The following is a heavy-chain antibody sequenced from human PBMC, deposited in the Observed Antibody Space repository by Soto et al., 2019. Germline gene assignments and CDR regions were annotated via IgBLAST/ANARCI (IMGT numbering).Heavy chain of an antibody. CDR3: ATQDIVATTAGLTFDI. CDR1: GDSVSSNSAA. CDR2: TYYRSKWYN. Sequence: SQTLSLTCXISGDSVSSNSAAWNWIRQSPSRGLEWLGRTYYRSKWYNDYAVSVKSRITINPETSKNQFSLQLNSVTPEATAVYYCATQDIVATTAGLTFDIWGQGTMVTVSS. J-gene: IGHJ3*02. D-gene: IGHD5-12*01. V-gene: IGHV6-1*01.